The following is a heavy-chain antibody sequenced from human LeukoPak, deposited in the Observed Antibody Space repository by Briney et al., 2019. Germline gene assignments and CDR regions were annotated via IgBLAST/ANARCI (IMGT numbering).Heavy chain of an antibody. J-gene: IGHJ3*02. CDR2: IRYDGSNK. D-gene: IGHD2-2*01. Sequence: GGSLRLSCAASGFTFSSYGMHWVRQAPGKGLEWVAFIRYDGSNKYYADSVKGRFTISRDNSKNTLYLQMNSLRAEDTAVYYCAKGSVVPAAMGVPAFDIWGQGTMVTVSP. CDR3: AKGSVVPAAMGVPAFDI. CDR1: GFTFSSYG. V-gene: IGHV3-30*02.